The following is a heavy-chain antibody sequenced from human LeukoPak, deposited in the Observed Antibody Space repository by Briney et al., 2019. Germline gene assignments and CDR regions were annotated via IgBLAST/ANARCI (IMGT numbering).Heavy chain of an antibody. Sequence: ASVTVSCKATSRISWVRQAPGQGLEWMGWIGTYGGDTYYAQKFQGRITVTTDTSTSTVYMELRNLRSDDTAVYYCARDLWNFYDDSGYNSDFDYWGQGTLINVSS. D-gene: IGHD3-22*01. CDR2: IGTYGGDT. CDR1: TSR. V-gene: IGHV1-18*01. J-gene: IGHJ4*02. CDR3: ARDLWNFYDDSGYNSDFDY.